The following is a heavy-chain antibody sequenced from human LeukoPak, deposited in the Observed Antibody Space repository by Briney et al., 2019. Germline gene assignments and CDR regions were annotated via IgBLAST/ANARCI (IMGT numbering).Heavy chain of an antibody. Sequence: GGSLRLSCAASGFTFSSYGMHWVRQAPGKGLGWVAVIAYDGSNKYYADSVKGRFTISRDNSKNTLYLQMNSLRAEDTAVYYCAATASFGGWYGRKLWAVDYWGQGTLVTVSS. V-gene: IGHV3-30*03. CDR2: IAYDGSNK. CDR1: GFTFSSYG. D-gene: IGHD6-19*01. CDR3: AATASFGGWYGRKLWAVDY. J-gene: IGHJ4*02.